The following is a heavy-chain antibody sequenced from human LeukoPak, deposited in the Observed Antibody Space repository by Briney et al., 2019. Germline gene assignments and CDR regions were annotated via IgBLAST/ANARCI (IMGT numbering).Heavy chain of an antibody. J-gene: IGHJ6*02. CDR2: IYSGGST. D-gene: IGHD1-14*01. CDR3: ARDVVITSTVYKRVREYYYYYEGMDV. Sequence: GGSLRLSCAASGFTVSSNYMSWVRQAPGKGLEWVSVIYSGGSTFYADSVNGRFTISRDNSKNTLYLQMNSLRAEDTAVYYCARDVVITSTVYKRVREYYYYYEGMDVWGQGTTVTVSS. V-gene: IGHV3-66*01. CDR1: GFTVSSNY.